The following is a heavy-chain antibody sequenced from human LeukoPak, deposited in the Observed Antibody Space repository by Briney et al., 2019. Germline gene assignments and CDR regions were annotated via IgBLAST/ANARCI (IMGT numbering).Heavy chain of an antibody. J-gene: IGHJ4*02. CDR2: ISYDGSNK. CDR1: GFTFSSYA. D-gene: IGHD6-19*01. Sequence: PGRSLRLSCAASGFTFSSYAMHWVRQAPGKALEWVAVISYDGSNKYYADSVKGRFTISRDNSKNTLYLQMNSLGAEDTAVYYCAGRAVAGFDYWGQGTLVTVSS. V-gene: IGHV3-30*04. CDR3: AGRAVAGFDY.